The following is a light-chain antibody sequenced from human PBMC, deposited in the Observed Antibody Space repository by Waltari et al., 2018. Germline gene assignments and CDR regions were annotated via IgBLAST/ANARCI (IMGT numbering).Light chain of an antibody. CDR1: QSITDN. CDR3: QQYNKWPPLT. V-gene: IGKV3-15*01. J-gene: IGKJ4*01. Sequence: EIVLTQSPATLSVSPGERVPLSCRASQSITDNLAWYQQKPGQAPRLLIYGAYTRATGIPDRFRGSGSGTEFTLTISSLQSEDSAVYYCQQYNKWPPLTFGGGAKVEI. CDR2: GAY.